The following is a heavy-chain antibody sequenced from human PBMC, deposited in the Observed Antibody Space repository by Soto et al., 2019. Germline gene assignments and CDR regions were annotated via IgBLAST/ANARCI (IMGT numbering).Heavy chain of an antibody. J-gene: IGHJ6*02. D-gene: IGHD2-21*02. V-gene: IGHV1-2*02. Sequence: QVQLVQSGSEVKEPGASVKVSCKASGYTFTGYYVLWVRQAPGQGPECMGWINPYTGGTNYAQKFQGRVTMTRDTSISTAYMELSKLISGDTAVYYCATQFHHCGGDCYRGPYFGMDFWGQGTTVTVSS. CDR2: INPYTGGT. CDR3: ATQFHHCGGDCYRGPYFGMDF. CDR1: GYTFTGYY.